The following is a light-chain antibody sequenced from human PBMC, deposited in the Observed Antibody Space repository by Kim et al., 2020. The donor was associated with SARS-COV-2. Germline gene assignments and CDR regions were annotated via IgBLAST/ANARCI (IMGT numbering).Light chain of an antibody. CDR3: QSYDSSNPHWV. V-gene: IGLV6-57*03. Sequence: TVTISCTRSSGSNASNDVQWYQQRPGSAPTTVIYEDNQRPSGVPDRFSGSIDSSSNSASLTISGLKTEDEADYYCQSYDSSNPHWVFGGGTQLTVL. J-gene: IGLJ3*02. CDR2: EDN. CDR1: SGSNASND.